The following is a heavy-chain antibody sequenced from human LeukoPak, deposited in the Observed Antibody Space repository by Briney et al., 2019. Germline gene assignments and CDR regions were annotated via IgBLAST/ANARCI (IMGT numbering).Heavy chain of an antibody. V-gene: IGHV4-59*10. CDR1: GGSFSGYY. CDR2: IYTSGST. J-gene: IGHJ5*02. CDR3: ARVETYYDILTGYEGGWFDP. D-gene: IGHD3-9*01. Sequence: KPSETLSLTCAVYGGSFSGYYGSWIRQPAGRGLEGIGRIYTSGSTNYNPSLKSRVTMSVDTSKNQSSLKLSSVTAADTAVYSCARVETYYDILTGYEGGWFDPWGQGTLVTVSS.